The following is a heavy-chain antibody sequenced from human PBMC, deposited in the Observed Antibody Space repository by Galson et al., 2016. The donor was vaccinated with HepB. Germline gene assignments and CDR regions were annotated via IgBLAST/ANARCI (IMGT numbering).Heavy chain of an antibody. CDR1: GFTFSNYA. J-gene: IGHJ4*02. CDR2: ISYDGSNQ. D-gene: IGHD5-18*01. V-gene: IGHV3-30-3*01. CDR3: ATGLYSYGDLSDS. Sequence: SLRLSCAASGFTFSNYAMHWVRQAPGKGLEWVALISYDGSNQYYADSVKGRFTISRDNSKNTLYLQMNSLRAEDTAMFYCATGLYSYGDLSDSWGQGTLVTASS.